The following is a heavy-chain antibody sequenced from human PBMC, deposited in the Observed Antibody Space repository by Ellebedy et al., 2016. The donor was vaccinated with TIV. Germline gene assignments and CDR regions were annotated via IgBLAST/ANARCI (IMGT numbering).Heavy chain of an antibody. CDR1: GFTFDDYA. Sequence: SLKISCAASGFTFDDYAMHWVRQAPGKGLEWVSGISWNSGSIGYADSVKGRFTISRENAKNSLYLQMNSLRAEDTALYYCAKDGTAVAGLIDYWGQGTLVTVSS. D-gene: IGHD6-19*01. CDR2: ISWNSGSI. J-gene: IGHJ4*02. CDR3: AKDGTAVAGLIDY. V-gene: IGHV3-9*01.